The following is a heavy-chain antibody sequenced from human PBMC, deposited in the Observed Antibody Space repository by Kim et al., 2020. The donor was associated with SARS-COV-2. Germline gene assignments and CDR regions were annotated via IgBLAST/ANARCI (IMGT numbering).Heavy chain of an antibody. J-gene: IGHJ4*02. Sequence: SVKGRFTISRDNAENSLYLQMNNLRAGDTALYYCAKDGSGYYGSGNYFDYWGQGTLVTVSS. V-gene: IGHV3-9*01. CDR3: AKDGSGYYGSGNYFDY. D-gene: IGHD3-10*01.